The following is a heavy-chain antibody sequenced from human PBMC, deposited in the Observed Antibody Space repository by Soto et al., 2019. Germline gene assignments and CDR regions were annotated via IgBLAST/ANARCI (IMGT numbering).Heavy chain of an antibody. D-gene: IGHD3-22*01. J-gene: IGHJ4*02. Sequence: EVKLLESGGGLVPPGASARLSCLTSGFIFDNYAMSWVRQSPGRRLEWVAAISGSGHATYYTQSVQGRFIISRDKSKKTVFLQMNNLRAEDTAVYYCAKGRYFDSSGGCANNWGLGTLFTVSS. CDR2: ISGSGHAT. CDR3: AKGRYFDSSGGCANN. V-gene: IGHV3-23*01. CDR1: GFIFDNYA.